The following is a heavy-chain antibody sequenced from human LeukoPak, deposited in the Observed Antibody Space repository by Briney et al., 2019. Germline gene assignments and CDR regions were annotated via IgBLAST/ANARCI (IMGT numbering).Heavy chain of an antibody. CDR1: GFTFSSYG. V-gene: IGHV3-30*02. CDR2: IRYDGNNK. CDR3: ARARGAYYYDSSGYYQLQY. J-gene: IGHJ4*02. D-gene: IGHD3-22*01. Sequence: GGSLRLSCAASGFTFSSYGMHWVRQAPGKGLEWVAFIRYDGNNKYYADSVKGRFTISRDNSKNTLYLQMNSLRDEDTAVYYCARARGAYYYDSSGYYQLQYWGQGTLVTVSS.